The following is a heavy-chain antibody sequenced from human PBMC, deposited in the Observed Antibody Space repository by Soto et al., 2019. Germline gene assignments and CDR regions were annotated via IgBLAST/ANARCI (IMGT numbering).Heavy chain of an antibody. Sequence: EVQLVESGGGLVQPGGSLRLSCVASGFTFNNYWIHWVRQVPGKGLVWVSRIKYDGSSTSYADSVKGRFTISRDNAKNTLYLQMNSLGGEDTAVYYCARGGWRAYYFDYWGQGTLVTVSS. CDR2: IKYDGSST. CDR1: GFTFNNYW. J-gene: IGHJ4*02. V-gene: IGHV3-74*01. D-gene: IGHD3-3*01. CDR3: ARGGWRAYYFDY.